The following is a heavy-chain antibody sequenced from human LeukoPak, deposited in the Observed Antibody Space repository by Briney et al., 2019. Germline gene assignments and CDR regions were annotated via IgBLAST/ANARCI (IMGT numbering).Heavy chain of an antibody. Sequence: GGSLRLSCAASGFTFSSYAMSWVRQAPGKGLEWVSAISGSGGSTYYADSVKGRFTIFRDNSKNTLYLQMNSLRAEDTAVYYCARGGTTMIVPISWGQGTLVTVSS. D-gene: IGHD3-22*01. CDR2: ISGSGGST. CDR1: GFTFSSYA. CDR3: ARGGTTMIVPIS. J-gene: IGHJ5*02. V-gene: IGHV3-23*01.